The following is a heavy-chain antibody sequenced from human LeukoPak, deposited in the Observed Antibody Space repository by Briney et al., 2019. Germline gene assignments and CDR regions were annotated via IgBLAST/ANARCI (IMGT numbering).Heavy chain of an antibody. CDR3: ARLSRDGYNFYYYYYGMDV. CDR1: GGSVSSYY. V-gene: IGHV4-59*08. J-gene: IGHJ6*02. Sequence: PSETLSLTCTVSGGSVSSYYWSWIRQPPGKGLERIGYIYYSGSTNYNPSLQSRVTISVDTSKNQFSLKLSSVTAADTAVYYCARLSRDGYNFYYYYYGMDVWGQGTTVTVSS. D-gene: IGHD5-24*01. CDR2: IYYSGST.